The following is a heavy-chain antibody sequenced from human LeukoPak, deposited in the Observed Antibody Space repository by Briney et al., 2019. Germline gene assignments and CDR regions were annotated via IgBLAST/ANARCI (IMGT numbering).Heavy chain of an antibody. Sequence: ASVKVSCKASGYTFTGYYMHWVRQAPGQGLEWMGWINPNSGGTNYAQKFQGRVTMTRDTSISTAYMELSRLRSDDTAVYYCARDLFSDGYSSSWGYWGQGTLVTVSS. CDR3: ARDLFSDGYSSSWGY. CDR1: GYTFTGYY. J-gene: IGHJ4*02. CDR2: INPNSGGT. V-gene: IGHV1-2*02. D-gene: IGHD6-13*01.